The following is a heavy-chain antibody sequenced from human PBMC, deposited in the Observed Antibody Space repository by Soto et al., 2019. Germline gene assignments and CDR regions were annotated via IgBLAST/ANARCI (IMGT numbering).Heavy chain of an antibody. V-gene: IGHV3-30*18. CDR2: ISYDGSNK. J-gene: IGHJ4*02. Sequence: QVQLVESGGGVVQPGRSLRLSCAASGFTFSSYGMHWVRQAPGKGLEWVAVISYDGSNKYYADSVKGRFTISRDNSKNTLYLQMNSLRAEDTAVYYCAKEGSRWAPPLYYFDYWGQGTLVTVSS. CDR3: AKEGSRWAPPLYYFDY. D-gene: IGHD6-13*01. CDR1: GFTFSSYG.